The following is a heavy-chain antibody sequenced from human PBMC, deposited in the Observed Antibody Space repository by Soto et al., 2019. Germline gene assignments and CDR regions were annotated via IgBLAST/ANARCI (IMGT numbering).Heavy chain of an antibody. J-gene: IGHJ4*02. D-gene: IGHD1-26*01. CDR2: ISHFNGHT. CDR3: ARDAGGGSYLAY. CDR1: GYTFTNYV. Sequence: QVQLVQSGGEVKKPGASVKVSCKPAGYTFTNYVISWVRQAPGQGLEWMGWISHFNGHTKYAQKFQDRVTLTTDTSTSPAYMELRSLRFDDAGVYYCARDAGGGSYLAYWGQGTLVAVSS. V-gene: IGHV1-18*01.